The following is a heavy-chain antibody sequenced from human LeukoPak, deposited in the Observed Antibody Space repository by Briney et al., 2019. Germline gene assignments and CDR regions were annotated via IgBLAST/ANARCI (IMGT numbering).Heavy chain of an antibody. CDR2: INHSGST. D-gene: IGHD3-10*01. CDR3: AKASYGSNYYYGMDV. CDR1: GGSFSGYY. V-gene: IGHV4-34*01. Sequence: SETLSLTCAVYGGSFSGYYWSWIRQPPGKGLEWIGEINHSGSTNYNPSLKSRITISVDTSKNQFSLKVNSVTAADTAVYYCAKASYGSNYYYGMDVWGQGTLVTVSS. J-gene: IGHJ6*02.